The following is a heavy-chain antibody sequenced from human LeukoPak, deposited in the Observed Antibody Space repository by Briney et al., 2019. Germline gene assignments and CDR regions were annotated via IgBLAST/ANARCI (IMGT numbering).Heavy chain of an antibody. Sequence: ASETLSLTCTVSGGFISSYYWSWIRQRAGKGLEWIGRIYTSGSTNYNPSLKSRVTMSVDTSKNQFSLKLSSVTAADTAVYYCARVGSSGLDYWGQGTLVTVSS. CDR2: IYTSGST. D-gene: IGHD3-22*01. V-gene: IGHV4-4*07. CDR1: GGFISSYY. CDR3: ARVGSSGLDY. J-gene: IGHJ4*02.